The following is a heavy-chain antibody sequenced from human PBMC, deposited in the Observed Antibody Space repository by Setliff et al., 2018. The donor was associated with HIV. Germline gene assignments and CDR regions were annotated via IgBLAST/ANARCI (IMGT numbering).Heavy chain of an antibody. V-gene: IGHV1-24*01. Sequence: GASVKVSCKVSGYTLTELSMHWVRQAPGKGLEWMGGSDPEDGNKMYAQKLQGRVTMTEETSTDTAYMELSSLRSEDTAVYYCATGKLSGSGSPIYNWFDPWGQGTLVTVSS. CDR1: GYTLTELS. CDR3: ATGKLSGSGSPIYNWFDP. CDR2: SDPEDGNK. D-gene: IGHD3-10*01. J-gene: IGHJ5*02.